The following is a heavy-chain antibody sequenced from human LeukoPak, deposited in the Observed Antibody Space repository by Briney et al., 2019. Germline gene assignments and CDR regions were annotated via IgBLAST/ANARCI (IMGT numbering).Heavy chain of an antibody. CDR1: GFTFDDYA. Sequence: GGSLRLSCTASGFTFDDYAMHWVRQAPGKGLEWVSLISWDGGSTYYADSVKGRFTISRDNSKNSLYLQMNSLRAEDTALYYCAKDLHDYGDYRGGLSFDYWGQGTLVTVSS. CDR3: AKDLHDYGDYRGGLSFDY. J-gene: IGHJ4*02. D-gene: IGHD4-17*01. V-gene: IGHV3-43D*03. CDR2: ISWDGGST.